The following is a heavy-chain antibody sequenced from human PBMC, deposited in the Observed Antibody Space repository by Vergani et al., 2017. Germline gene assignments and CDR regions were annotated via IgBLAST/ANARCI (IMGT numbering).Heavy chain of an antibody. CDR2: SDHTGRP. V-gene: IGHV4-34*01. CDR1: GGSFTSYH. D-gene: IGHD4-11*01. J-gene: IGHJ6*03. Sequence: QVQLQQWGGGLLKPSETLSLTCVVNGGSFTSYHWTWIRQSPGEGLEWVGDSDHTGRPDYNPSLKSRLTMSVDKSRNHFSLPLNSVTATDTAIYFCARVNTETNGHLYYYYYMDVWGQGTAVTVS. CDR3: ARVNTETNGHLYYYYYMDV.